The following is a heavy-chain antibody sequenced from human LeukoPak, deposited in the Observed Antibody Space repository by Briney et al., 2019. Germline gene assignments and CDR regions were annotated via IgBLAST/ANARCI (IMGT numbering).Heavy chain of an antibody. CDR1: GYTFTGYY. D-gene: IGHD3-10*01. Sequence: GASVKVSCKASGYTFTGYYMHWVRQAPGQGLEWMGWINPNSGGTNYAQKFQGRVTMTRDTSISTAYMELSRLRSDDTAVYYCARDRDPITMVRGVIPAPFDYWGQGTLVTVSS. J-gene: IGHJ4*02. V-gene: IGHV1-2*02. CDR2: INPNSGGT. CDR3: ARDRDPITMVRGVIPAPFDY.